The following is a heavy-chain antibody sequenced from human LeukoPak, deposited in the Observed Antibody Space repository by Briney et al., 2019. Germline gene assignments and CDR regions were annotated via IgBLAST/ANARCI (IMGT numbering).Heavy chain of an antibody. CDR2: INPNSGGT. CDR1: GYTFTGYY. V-gene: IGHV1-2*02. D-gene: IGHD2-2*02. Sequence: ASVKVSCKASGYTFTGYYMHWVRQAPGQGLEWMGWINPNSGGTNYAQKFQGRVTMTRDTSISTAYMELSRLRSDDTAVYYCARDPYCSSTSCYTSAFDIWGQGTMVTVSS. CDR3: ARDPYCSSTSCYTSAFDI. J-gene: IGHJ3*02.